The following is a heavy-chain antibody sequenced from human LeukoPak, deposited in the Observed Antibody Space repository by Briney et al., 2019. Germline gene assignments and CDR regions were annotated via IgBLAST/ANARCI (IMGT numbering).Heavy chain of an antibody. CDR3: ARGATGYYAYFDY. CDR1: GYRFTSYW. CDR2: IYPSDSDT. J-gene: IGHJ4*02. Sequence: GESLKISCKGSGYRFTSYWIGWVRQMPGKGLEWMGIIYPSDSDTRYSPSFQGQVTISADKSISTAYLQWSSLKASDTAMYYCARGATGYYAYFDYWGQGTLVTVSS. D-gene: IGHD3-9*01. V-gene: IGHV5-51*01.